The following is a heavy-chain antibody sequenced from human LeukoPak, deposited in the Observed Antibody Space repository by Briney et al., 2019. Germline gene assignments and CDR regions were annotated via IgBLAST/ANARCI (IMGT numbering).Heavy chain of an antibody. CDR2: ISAYNGNT. D-gene: IGHD3-22*01. CDR1: GYTFTTYD. J-gene: IGHJ4*02. V-gene: IGHV1-18*01. CDR3: ARIYDSSGYLDY. Sequence: ASVKVSCKASGYTFTTYDINWVRQATGQGLEWMGWISAYNGNTNYAQKLQGRVTMTTDTSTSTAYMELRSLRSDDTAVYYCARIYDSSGYLDYWGQGTLVTVSS.